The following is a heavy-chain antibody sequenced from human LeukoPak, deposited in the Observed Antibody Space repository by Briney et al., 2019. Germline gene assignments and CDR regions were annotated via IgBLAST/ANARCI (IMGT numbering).Heavy chain of an antibody. CDR1: GFIXXXSG. Sequence: GFIXXXSGMHWVRQAPGKGLEWVTVIYTDGSTKYYADSVKGRFTISRDNSQNTLYLQMNSLRAEDTAVYYCARNSGGRRYYFTEWGQGTLVTVSS. CDR2: IYTDGSTK. CDR3: ARNSGGRRYYFTE. D-gene: IGHD3-10*01. J-gene: IGHJ4*02. V-gene: IGHV3-33*01.